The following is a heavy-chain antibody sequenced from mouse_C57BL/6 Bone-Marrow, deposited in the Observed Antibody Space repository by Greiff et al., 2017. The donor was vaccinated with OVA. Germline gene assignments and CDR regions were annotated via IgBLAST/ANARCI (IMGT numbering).Heavy chain of an antibody. CDR3: ARMRTWSEGYFDV. CDR1: GYTFTDYY. Sequence: EVQLQQSGPELVKPGASVKISCKASGYTFTDYYMNWVKQSHGKSLEWIGDINPNNGGTSYNQKFKGKATLTVDKSSSTAYMELRSLTSEDSAVYYCARMRTWSEGYFDVWGTGTTVTVSS. J-gene: IGHJ1*03. CDR2: INPNNGGT. V-gene: IGHV1-26*01.